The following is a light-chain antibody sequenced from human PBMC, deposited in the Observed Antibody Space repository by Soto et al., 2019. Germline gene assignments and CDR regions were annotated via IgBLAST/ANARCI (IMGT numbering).Light chain of an antibody. CDR3: QQYNNWWT. J-gene: IGKJ1*01. Sequence: EVVMTQSPATLSVSPGERATLSCRASQSVSSSLAWYQQKPGHAPRLLIYGASTRATGIPARFSGSGSETEFTLTISGLQSEDFAVYYCQQYNNWWTFGQGTKVEIK. CDR2: GAS. V-gene: IGKV3-15*01. CDR1: QSVSSS.